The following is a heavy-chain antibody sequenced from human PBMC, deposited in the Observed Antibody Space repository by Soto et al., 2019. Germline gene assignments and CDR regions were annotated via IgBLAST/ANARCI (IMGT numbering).Heavy chain of an antibody. CDR2: IWYDGSNK. D-gene: IGHD3-22*01. Sequence: GGSLRLSCAASGFTFSSYGMHWVRQAPGKGLEWVAVIWYDGSNKYYADSVKGRFTISRDNSKNTLYLQMNSLRAEDTAVYYCASYYDSSSEYFQHWGQGTLVTVS. CDR1: GFTFSSYG. V-gene: IGHV3-33*01. J-gene: IGHJ1*01. CDR3: ASYYDSSSEYFQH.